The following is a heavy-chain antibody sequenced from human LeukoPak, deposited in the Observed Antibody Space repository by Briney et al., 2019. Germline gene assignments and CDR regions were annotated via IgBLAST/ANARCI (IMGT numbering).Heavy chain of an antibody. CDR1: GGSFSGYY. Sequence: SETLSLTCAVYGGSFSGYYWSWIRQPPGKGLEWIGEINHSGSTNYNPSLKSRVTISVDMSKNQFSLKLSSVTAADTAVYYCARGPPIVVVVAATPFYFDYWGQGTLVTVSS. V-gene: IGHV4-34*01. D-gene: IGHD2-15*01. CDR2: INHSGST. CDR3: ARGPPIVVVVAATPFYFDY. J-gene: IGHJ4*02.